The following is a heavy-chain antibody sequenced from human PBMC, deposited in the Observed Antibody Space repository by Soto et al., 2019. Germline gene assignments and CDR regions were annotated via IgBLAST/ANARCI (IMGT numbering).Heavy chain of an antibody. V-gene: IGHV3-23*01. J-gene: IGHJ5*02. D-gene: IGHD6-13*01. CDR1: GFTFSSYA. CDR2: ISGSGGST. CDR3: AKDDVTPYSSSWSLQS. Sequence: EVQLLESGGGLVQPGGSLRLSCAASGFTFSSYAMSWVRQAPGKGLEWVSAISGSGGSTYYADSVKGRFTISRDNSKNTLYLQMNSLRAEGTAVYYCAKDDVTPYSSSWSLQSWGQGTLVTVSS.